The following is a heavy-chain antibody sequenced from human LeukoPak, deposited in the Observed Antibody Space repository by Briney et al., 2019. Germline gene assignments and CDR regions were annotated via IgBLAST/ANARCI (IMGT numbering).Heavy chain of an antibody. CDR1: GFTFSNAW. CDR3: TTDLGIVVVPPH. J-gene: IGHJ4*02. D-gene: IGHD2-2*01. CDR2: IKSKTDGGTT. Sequence: PGGSLRLSCAASGFTFSNAWMNWVRQAPGKGRERVGRIKSKTDGGTTDYAAPVKGRFTISRDDSKNTLYLQMNSLKTEDTAVYYCTTDLGIVVVPPHWGQGTLVTVSS. V-gene: IGHV3-15*07.